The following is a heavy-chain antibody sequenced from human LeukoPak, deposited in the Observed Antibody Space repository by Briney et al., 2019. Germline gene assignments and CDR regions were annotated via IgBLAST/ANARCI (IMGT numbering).Heavy chain of an antibody. CDR2: INSDGINT. J-gene: IGHJ5*02. CDR3: ARDLGQYYDTSDSWFDP. V-gene: IGHV3-74*01. Sequence: GGSLRLSCAASGFTFSNYWMHWVRQAPGKGLVWVSRINSDGINTSYADSVKGRFTISRDNAKNTLNLQMNSLRAEDTAVYYCARDLGQYYDTSDSWFDPWGQGTLVTVSS. D-gene: IGHD3-22*01. CDR1: GFTFSNYW.